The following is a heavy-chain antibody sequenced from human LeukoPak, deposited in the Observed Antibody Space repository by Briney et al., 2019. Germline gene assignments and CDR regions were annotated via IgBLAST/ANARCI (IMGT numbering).Heavy chain of an antibody. CDR3: AREKTSCGGDCYDS. CDR1: GFTFSSYE. Sequence: PGGSLRPSCAAPGFTFSSYEMNWVRQAPGKGLEWVSYISSSGTPIHYADSVKGRFTISRDNAKNSLFLQMNSLRAEDTAVYYCAREKTSCGGDCYDSWGQGTLVTVSS. J-gene: IGHJ4*02. V-gene: IGHV3-48*03. CDR2: ISSSGTPI. D-gene: IGHD2-21*01.